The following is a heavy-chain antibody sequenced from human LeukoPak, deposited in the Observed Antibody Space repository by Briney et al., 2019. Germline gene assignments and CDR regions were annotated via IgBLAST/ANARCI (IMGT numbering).Heavy chain of an antibody. Sequence: GGSLRLSCAASRFTFSNAWMTWVRQAPGKGLEWVGRIKSKTDGETTDYAASVKGRFTISRDDSGNALFLQMNSLKTEDTAVYYCTTDKLYSDYWGQGTLVTVSS. CDR2: IKSKTDGETT. J-gene: IGHJ4*02. D-gene: IGHD2-15*01. V-gene: IGHV3-15*01. CDR3: TTDKLYSDY. CDR1: RFTFSNAW.